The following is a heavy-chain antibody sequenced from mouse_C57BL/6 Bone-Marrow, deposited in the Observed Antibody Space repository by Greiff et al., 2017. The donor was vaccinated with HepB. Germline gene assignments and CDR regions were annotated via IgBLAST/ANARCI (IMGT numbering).Heavy chain of an antibody. CDR1: GFSFNTYA. D-gene: IGHD1-1*02. CDR2: IRSKSNNYAT. V-gene: IGHV10-1*01. CDR3: VRDHYGGDAMDY. Sequence: GGGLVQPKGSLKLSCAASGFSFNTYAMNWVRQAPGKGLEWVARIRSKSNNYATYYADSVKDRFTISRDDSESMLYLQMNNLKTEDTAMYYCVRDHYGGDAMDYWGQGTSVTVSS. J-gene: IGHJ4*01.